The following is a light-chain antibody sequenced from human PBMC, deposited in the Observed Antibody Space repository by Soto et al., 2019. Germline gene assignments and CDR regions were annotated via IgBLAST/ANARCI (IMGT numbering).Light chain of an antibody. CDR2: WAS. CDR3: QQYYTTPPIT. Sequence: DIVMTQSPDSLAVSLGERATINCRSSQSVLYSSNNKNYLTWYQQKPGQPPSLLIYWASTRESGVPDRFSGRGSGTDFTLTISGLRAEDVAVYYCQQYYTTPPITFGGGTKVEIK. V-gene: IGKV4-1*01. CDR1: QSVLYSSNNKNY. J-gene: IGKJ4*01.